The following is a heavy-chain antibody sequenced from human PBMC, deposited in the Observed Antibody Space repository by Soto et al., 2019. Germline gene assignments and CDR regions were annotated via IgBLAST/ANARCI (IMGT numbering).Heavy chain of an antibody. CDR2: ISAYNGNT. CDR1: GYTFTSYG. Sequence: ASVKVSCKASGYTFTSYGISWVRQAPGQGLEWMGWISAYNGNTNYAQKLQGRVTMTTDTSTSTAYMELRSLGSDDTAVYYCARKGTSIAADEDWYFDLWGRGTLVTVSS. D-gene: IGHD6-13*01. V-gene: IGHV1-18*01. J-gene: IGHJ2*01. CDR3: ARKGTSIAADEDWYFDL.